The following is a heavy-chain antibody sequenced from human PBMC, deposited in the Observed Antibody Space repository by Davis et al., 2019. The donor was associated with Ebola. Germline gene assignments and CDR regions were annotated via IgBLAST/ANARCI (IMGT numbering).Heavy chain of an antibody. V-gene: IGHV4-39*02. J-gene: IGHJ6*02. CDR2: IYYSGST. CDR1: GGSISSSSYY. D-gene: IGHD6-13*01. CDR3: AREYSSSWPPAFYYYGMDV. Sequence: SETLSLTCTVSGGSISSSSYYWGWIRQPPGKGLEWIGSIYYSGSTYYNPSLKSRVTISVDTSKNQFSLKLSSVTAADTAVYYCAREYSSSWPPAFYYYGMDVWGQGTTVTVSS.